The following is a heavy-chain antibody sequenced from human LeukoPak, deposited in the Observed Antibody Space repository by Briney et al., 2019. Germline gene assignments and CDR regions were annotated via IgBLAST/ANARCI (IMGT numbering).Heavy chain of an antibody. V-gene: IGHV3-30-3*01. J-gene: IGHJ4*02. CDR2: ISYDGSNK. CDR1: GFTFSSYA. Sequence: GGSLRLSCAASGFTFSSYAMHWVRQAPGKGLEWVAVISYDGSNKYYADSVKGRFTISRDNSKNTLYLQMNSLRAEDTAVYYCAREDYWGQGTLVTVSS. CDR3: AREDY.